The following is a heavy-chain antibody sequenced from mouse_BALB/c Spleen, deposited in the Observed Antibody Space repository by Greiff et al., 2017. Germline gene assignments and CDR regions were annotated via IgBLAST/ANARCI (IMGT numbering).Heavy chain of an antibody. V-gene: IGHV1-20*02. D-gene: IGHD1-1*01. CDR1: GYSFTGYF. CDR3: ARALYYGSREGFDY. Sequence: EVQLQQSGPELVKPGASVKISCKASGYSFTGYFMNWVMQSHGKSLEWIGRINPYNGDTFYNQKFKGKATLTVDKSSSTAHMELRSLASEDSAVYYCARALYYGSREGFDYWGQGTTLTVSS. CDR2: INPYNGDT. J-gene: IGHJ2*01.